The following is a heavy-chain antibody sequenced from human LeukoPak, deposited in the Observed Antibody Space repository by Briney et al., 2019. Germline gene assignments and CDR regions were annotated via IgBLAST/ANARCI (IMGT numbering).Heavy chain of an antibody. D-gene: IGHD3-22*01. V-gene: IGHV1-46*01. Sequence: ASVKVSCKASGYTFTSYYMHWVRQAPGQGLEWMGIINPSGGSTSYAQKFQGRVTMTRDTSTSTVYMELSSLRSEDTAVYYCARGAYYYDSSGLGAFDIWGQGTMVTVSS. CDR1: GYTFTSYY. CDR3: ARGAYYYDSSGLGAFDI. CDR2: INPSGGST. J-gene: IGHJ3*02.